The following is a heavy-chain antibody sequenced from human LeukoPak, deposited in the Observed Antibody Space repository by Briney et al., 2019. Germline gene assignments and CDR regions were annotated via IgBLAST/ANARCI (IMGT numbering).Heavy chain of an antibody. Sequence: ASVKVSCKASGYTFTSYDINWVRQAPGQGLEWMGWMNPNSGNTGYAQKFQGRVTMTRNTSISTAYMELSSLRSEDTAVYYCAREGVVVAATYDGMDVWGQGTTVTVSS. V-gene: IGHV1-8*01. J-gene: IGHJ6*02. CDR3: AREGVVVAATYDGMDV. D-gene: IGHD2-15*01. CDR2: MNPNSGNT. CDR1: GYTFTSYD.